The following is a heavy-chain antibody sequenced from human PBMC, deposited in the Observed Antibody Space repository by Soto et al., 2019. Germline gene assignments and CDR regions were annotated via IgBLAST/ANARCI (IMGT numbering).Heavy chain of an antibody. CDR3: ARLKQDSAVA. CDR2: MNPNSGNT. Sequence: QVQLVQSGAEVKKPGASVKVSCKASGYTFTSYDINWVRLATGQGLEWMGWMNPNSGNTAYAQKFQGRVTMTRNTSIGTAYMELSRLRSEDTVVYYCARLKQDSAVAWGQGTLVTVSS. V-gene: IGHV1-8*01. J-gene: IGHJ5*02. D-gene: IGHD2-2*01. CDR1: GYTFTSYD.